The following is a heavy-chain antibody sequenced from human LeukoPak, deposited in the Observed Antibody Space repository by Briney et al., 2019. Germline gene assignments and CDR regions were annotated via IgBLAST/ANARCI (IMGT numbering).Heavy chain of an antibody. V-gene: IGHV3-53*01. CDR1: GFTVSSNY. CDR3: AREVLLEYYFDY. D-gene: IGHD3-3*01. CDR2: IYSGGST. J-gene: IGHJ4*02. Sequence: GGSLRLSCAASGFTVSSNYMSWVRQAPGQGLEWVSVIYSGGSTYYADSVKGRFTIPRDNSKNTLYLQMNSLRAEDTAVYYCAREVLLEYYFDYWGQGTLVTVSS.